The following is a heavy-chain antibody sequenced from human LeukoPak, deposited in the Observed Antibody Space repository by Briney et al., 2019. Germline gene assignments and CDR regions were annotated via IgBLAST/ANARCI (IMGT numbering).Heavy chain of an antibody. V-gene: IGHV3-48*01. CDR1: GFTFSSYT. D-gene: IGHD3-10*01. Sequence: GGSLRLSCAASGFTFSSYTMNWVRQAPGKGLEWVSYITRSSTIYYADSVKGRFTIFRDNAKDSLYLQMNSLRAEDTAVYYCARGLTMLPDYWGQGTLVTVSS. CDR3: ARGLTMLPDY. CDR2: ITRSSTI. J-gene: IGHJ4*02.